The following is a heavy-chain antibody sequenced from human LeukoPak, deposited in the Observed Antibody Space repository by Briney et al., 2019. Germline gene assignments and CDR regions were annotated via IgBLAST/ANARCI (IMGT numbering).Heavy chain of an antibody. Sequence: GGSLRLSCAASGFTFSSYAMHWVRQAPGKGLEWVAVISYDGSNKYYADSVKGRFTISRDNSKNTLYLQMNSLRAEDTAVYYCARDVLVGATNYYFNYWGQGTLVTVSS. V-gene: IGHV3-30*04. CDR2: ISYDGSNK. D-gene: IGHD1-26*01. CDR1: GFTFSSYA. J-gene: IGHJ4*02. CDR3: ARDVLVGATNYYFNY.